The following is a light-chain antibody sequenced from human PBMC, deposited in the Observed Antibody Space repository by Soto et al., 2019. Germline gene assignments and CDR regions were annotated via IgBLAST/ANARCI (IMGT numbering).Light chain of an antibody. CDR3: MQGTHWPPYT. Sequence: DVVMTQSPLSLPVTLGQPASISCRSSQSLAYVDGNTYLNWFQQRPGQSPRRLIYQVSNRDSGVPDRFSGSGSGTDVTLKISRVEADDVGVYYCMQGTHWPPYTFGQGTKLEIK. J-gene: IGKJ2*01. CDR1: QSLAYVDGNTY. CDR2: QVS. V-gene: IGKV2-30*01.